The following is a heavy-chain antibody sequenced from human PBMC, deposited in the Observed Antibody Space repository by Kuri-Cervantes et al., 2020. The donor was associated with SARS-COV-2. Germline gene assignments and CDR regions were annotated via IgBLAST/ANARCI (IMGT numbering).Heavy chain of an antibody. D-gene: IGHD3-22*01. Sequence: SGPTLVKPTETLTLTCTFSGFSLTTSGVGVGWIRQPPGKALEWLALIYWNDDERYSPSLRSRLTITKDTSKNQVVLTMTDMDPVDTATYYCAHRRYYNDDSGSGYFYAHWGQGTLVTVSS. CDR1: GFSLTTSGVG. CDR3: AHRRYYNDDSGSGYFYAH. CDR2: IYWNDDE. V-gene: IGHV2-5*01. J-gene: IGHJ4*02.